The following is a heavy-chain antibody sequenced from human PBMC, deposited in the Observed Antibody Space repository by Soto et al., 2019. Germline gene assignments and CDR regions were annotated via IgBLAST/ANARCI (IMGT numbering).Heavy chain of an antibody. D-gene: IGHD3-22*01. CDR1: GYSFSSYG. CDR2: INTYNGNR. V-gene: IGHV1-18*01. CDR3: ARDRLRGYDSSGFYS. J-gene: IGHJ4*02. Sequence: QVQLVQSGAELRKPGASVKVSCKASGYSFSSYGINWVRQAPGQGLEWMGWINTYNGNRNYAQKLEDRVTMTTATSTTTVYMELRSLKSDDKAIYYCARDRLRGYDSSGFYSWGQGTLVTVSS.